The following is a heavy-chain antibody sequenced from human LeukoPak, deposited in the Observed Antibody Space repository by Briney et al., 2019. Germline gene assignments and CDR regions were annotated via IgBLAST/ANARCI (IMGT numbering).Heavy chain of an antibody. Sequence: GGSLRLSCAASGFAFSSYSMNWVRQAPGKGLEWVSFIIGSSDLIYYADSVKGRFTISRDNAKNSLYLQMNSLRDEDTAVYYCARVRGATLSHHYFDYWGQGALVTVSS. CDR2: IIGSSDLI. CDR3: ARVRGATLSHHYFDY. J-gene: IGHJ4*02. D-gene: IGHD1-26*01. V-gene: IGHV3-48*02. CDR1: GFAFSSYS.